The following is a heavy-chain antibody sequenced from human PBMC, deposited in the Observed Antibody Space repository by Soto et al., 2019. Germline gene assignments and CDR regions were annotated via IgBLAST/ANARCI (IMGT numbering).Heavy chain of an antibody. CDR2: INPSGGST. CDR1: GYTFTTYY. J-gene: IGHJ4*02. CDR3: ARDVGMASRPYLDY. V-gene: IGHV1-46*01. D-gene: IGHD6-6*01. Sequence: ASVKVSCKASGYTFTTYYMYWGRQAPGQGLEWMGIINPSGGSTSFAQKFQGRVTMTRDTSTSTVYMELISLTSEDTAVYYCARDVGMASRPYLDYWGQGTLVTVSS.